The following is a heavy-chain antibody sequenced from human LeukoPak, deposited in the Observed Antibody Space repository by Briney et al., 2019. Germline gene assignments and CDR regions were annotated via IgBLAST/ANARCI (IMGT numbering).Heavy chain of an antibody. CDR3: TRDFDAATGY. CDR1: GFTFSTYW. V-gene: IGHV3-74*01. CDR2: INSGESNT. J-gene: IGHJ4*02. Sequence: GGSLRLSCGASGFTFSTYWMHWVRHAPGKGGVWVSRINSGESNTVYADSVRGRFTIYRDNAKNTLYLQMNSLRAEDTAVYYCTRDFDAATGYWGQGTLVTVSS. D-gene: IGHD3-9*01.